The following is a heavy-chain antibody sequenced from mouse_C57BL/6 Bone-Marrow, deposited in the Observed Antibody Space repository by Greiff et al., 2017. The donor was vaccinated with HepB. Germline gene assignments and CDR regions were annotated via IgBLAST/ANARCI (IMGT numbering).Heavy chain of an antibody. V-gene: IGHV1-81*01. J-gene: IGHJ3*01. CDR1: GYTFTSYG. Sequence: QVQLQQSGAELARPGASVKLSCKASGYTFTSYGISWVKQRTGQGLEWIGEIYPRSGNTYYNEKFKGKATLTADKSSSTAYMELRSLTSEDSAVYFCARWRFSPLIYYYGSSPFAYWGQGTLVTVSA. CDR3: ARWRFSPLIYYYGSSPFAY. D-gene: IGHD1-1*01. CDR2: IYPRSGNT.